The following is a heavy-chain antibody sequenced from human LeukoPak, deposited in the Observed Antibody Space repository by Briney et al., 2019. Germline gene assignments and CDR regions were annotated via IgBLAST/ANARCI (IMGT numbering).Heavy chain of an antibody. D-gene: IGHD5-18*01. CDR3: ARAQAGYSYGYPTPYFDY. CDR2: INQDGTEE. V-gene: IGHV3-7*01. Sequence: GGSLRLSCAASGFSITKYWMTWVRQAPGKGLEWVANINQDGTEENYVASVKGRFTISRDIPKGSVYLQMHSLRVEDTALYYCARAQAGYSYGYPTPYFDYWGQGTLVTVSS. CDR1: GFSITKYW. J-gene: IGHJ4*02.